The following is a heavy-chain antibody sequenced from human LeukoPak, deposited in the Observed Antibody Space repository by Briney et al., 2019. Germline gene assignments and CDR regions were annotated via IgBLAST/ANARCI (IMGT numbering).Heavy chain of an antibody. V-gene: IGHV3-11*01. CDR2: ISSRGSTI. CDR3: ARAPGDSSGYH. Sequence: GGSLRLSCAASGFKLSDYYMSWVRQAPGEGLEWLSYISSRGSTIYYADSVKGRFTISRDNAKNSLYLQMNSLRAEDTAVYYCARAPGDSSGYHWGQGTLVTVSS. CDR1: GFKLSDYY. D-gene: IGHD3-22*01. J-gene: IGHJ4*02.